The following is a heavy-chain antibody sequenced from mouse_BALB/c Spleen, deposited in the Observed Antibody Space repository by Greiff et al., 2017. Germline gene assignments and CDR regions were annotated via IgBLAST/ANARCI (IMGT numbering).Heavy chain of an antibody. V-gene: IGHV1-7*01. CDR3: ARLDYGDY. Sequence: QVQLQQSGAELAKPGASVKMSCKASGYTFTSYWMHWVKQRPGQGLEWIGYINPSTGYTEYNQKFKDKATLTADKSSSTAYMQLSSLTSEDSAVYYCARLDYGDYWGQGTTLTVSS. J-gene: IGHJ2*01. CDR1: GYTFTSYW. CDR2: INPSTGYT.